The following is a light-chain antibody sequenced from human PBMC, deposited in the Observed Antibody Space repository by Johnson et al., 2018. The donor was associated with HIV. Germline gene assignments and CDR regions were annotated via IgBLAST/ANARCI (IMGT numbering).Light chain of an antibody. Sequence: QSALTQPPSVSAAPGQKVTISCSGNTSKIENNYVSWYQQFPERAPKLLIYDNTKRPSGIPDRFSGSKSAASATLAITGLQTGDEADYYCGTWDNSLTAYVFGTGTKVTVL. V-gene: IGLV1-51*01. CDR1: TSKIENNY. CDR3: GTWDNSLTAYV. J-gene: IGLJ1*01. CDR2: DNT.